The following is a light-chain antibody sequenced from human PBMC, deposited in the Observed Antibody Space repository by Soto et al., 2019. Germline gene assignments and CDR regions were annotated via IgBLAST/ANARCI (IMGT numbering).Light chain of an antibody. J-gene: IGKJ5*01. Sequence: DIQLTQSPSFLSASVGDRVTITCRASQGIWNRLAWHQQKPGKAPELLISAASTLRSGVPSRFSGSGSDTEFTLTISSLQPEDFATYSCQQFTSYPITFGQGTRLEIK. CDR3: QQFTSYPIT. CDR2: AAS. CDR1: QGIWNR. V-gene: IGKV1-9*01.